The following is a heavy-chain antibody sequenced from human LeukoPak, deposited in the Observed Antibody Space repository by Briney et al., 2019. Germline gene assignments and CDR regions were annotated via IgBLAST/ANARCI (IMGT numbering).Heavy chain of an antibody. CDR3: ARDLSSSGWYFDY. CDR1: GFSFSSHW. Sequence: GGSLRLSCAASGFSFSSHWMHWVRQAPGKGPVWASRINSDGSSTTYADSVKGRFTISRDNAENTLYLQMNSLRAEDTAVYYCARDLSSSGWYFDYWGQGTLVTVSS. V-gene: IGHV3-74*01. J-gene: IGHJ4*02. D-gene: IGHD6-19*01. CDR2: INSDGSST.